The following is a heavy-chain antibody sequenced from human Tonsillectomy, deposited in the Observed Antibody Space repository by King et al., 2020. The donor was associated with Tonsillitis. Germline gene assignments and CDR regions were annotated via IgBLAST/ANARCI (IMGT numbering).Heavy chain of an antibody. CDR1: GGSISSYY. CDR3: ARFGGSRSWYFDL. V-gene: IGHV4-59*01. CDR2: IYYSGST. J-gene: IGHJ2*01. Sequence: QLQESGPGLVKPSETLSLTCTVSGGSISSYYWSWIRQPPGKGLEWIGYIYYSGSTNYNPSLKSRVTISVVTSKNQFSLKLSSVTAADTAVYYCARFGGSRSWYFDLWGRGTLVTVSS. D-gene: IGHD3-10*01.